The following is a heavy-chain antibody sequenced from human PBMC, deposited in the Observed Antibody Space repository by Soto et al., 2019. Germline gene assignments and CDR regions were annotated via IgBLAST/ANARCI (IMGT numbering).Heavy chain of an antibody. D-gene: IGHD6-13*01. CDR2: ISYDGSNK. V-gene: IGHV3-30*18. J-gene: IGHJ4*02. Sequence: GGSLRLSCAASGFTFSSYGMHWVRQAPGKGLEWVAVISYDGSNKYYADSVKGRFTISRDNSKNTLYLQMNSLRAEDTAVYYCAKDKLSVKQLVLTFDYWGQGTLVTVSS. CDR3: AKDKLSVKQLVLTFDY. CDR1: GFTFSSYG.